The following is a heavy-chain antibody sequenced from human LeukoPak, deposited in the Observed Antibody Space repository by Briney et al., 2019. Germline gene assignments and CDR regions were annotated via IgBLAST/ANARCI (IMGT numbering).Heavy chain of an antibody. Sequence: PGGSLRLSCAASGFTFSSYGMHWVRQGPGKGLERVAAISYDGNDEYYADSVKGRFTISRDNSKNTLYLQMNSLRAEDTAVYYCARENYYGSGSTDYWGRGTLVTVSS. D-gene: IGHD3-10*01. J-gene: IGHJ4*02. CDR3: ARENYYGSGSTDY. CDR2: ISYDGNDE. V-gene: IGHV3-30*03. CDR1: GFTFSSYG.